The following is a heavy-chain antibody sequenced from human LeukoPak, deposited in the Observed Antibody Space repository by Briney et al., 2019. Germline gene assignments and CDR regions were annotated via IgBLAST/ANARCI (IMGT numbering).Heavy chain of an antibody. CDR3: ARTGGSEGLDY. V-gene: IGHV4-34*01. J-gene: IGHJ4*02. CDR2: INHSGST. Sequence: SETLSLTCAVYGGSFSGYYWSWIRQPPGKGLEWIGEINHSGSTNYSPSLKSRVTISVDTSKNQFSLKLSSVTAADTAVYYCARTGGSEGLDYWGQGTLVTVSS. CDR1: GGSFSGYY. D-gene: IGHD1-26*01.